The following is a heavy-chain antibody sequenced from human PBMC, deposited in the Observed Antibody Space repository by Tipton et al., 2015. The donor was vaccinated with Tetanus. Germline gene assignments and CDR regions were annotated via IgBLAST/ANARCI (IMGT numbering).Heavy chain of an antibody. CDR2: IYYSGST. V-gene: IGHV4-59*01. D-gene: IGHD7-27*01. CDR1: GGSISSYY. Sequence: TLSLTCTVSGGSISSYYWSWIRQPPGKGLEWIGYIYYSGSTNYNPSLKSRVTISVDTSKNQFSLKLSSVTAADTAVYFCARGARNWGFKMWSFDSWGQGTMVTVSS. J-gene: IGHJ3*02. CDR3: ARGARNWGFKMWSFDS.